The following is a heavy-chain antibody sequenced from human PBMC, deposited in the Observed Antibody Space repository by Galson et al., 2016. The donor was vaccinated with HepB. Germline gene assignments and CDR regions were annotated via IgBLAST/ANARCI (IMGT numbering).Heavy chain of an antibody. CDR2: VYPGDSDI. Sequence: QSGAEVKKPGESLKISCQGSGYNFATYWIAWVRQMPGKGLEYMGIVYPGDSDIRYNPSFQGQVTISADKSISTADLQWSSLKASDTAMYYCARRDPRGGSSYQFDYWGQGTLVTVSS. V-gene: IGHV5-51*01. J-gene: IGHJ4*02. D-gene: IGHD1-26*01. CDR1: GYNFATYW. CDR3: ARRDPRGGSSYQFDY.